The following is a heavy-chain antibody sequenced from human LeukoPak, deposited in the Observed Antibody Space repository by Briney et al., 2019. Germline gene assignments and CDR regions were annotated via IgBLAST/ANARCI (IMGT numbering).Heavy chain of an antibody. CDR2: ISGSGGST. CDR1: GFTFSSYG. CDR3: AREHVNGDYFDY. D-gene: IGHD4-17*01. V-gene: IGHV3-23*01. Sequence: PGGSLRLSCAASGFTFSSYGMSWVRQTPGKGLEWVSAISGSGGSTYYADSVKGRFTISRDNSKNTLYLQMNSLRAEDTAVYYCAREHVNGDYFDYWGQGTLVTVSS. J-gene: IGHJ4*02.